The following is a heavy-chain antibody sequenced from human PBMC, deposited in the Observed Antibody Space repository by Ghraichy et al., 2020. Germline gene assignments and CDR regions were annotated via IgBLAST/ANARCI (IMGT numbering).Heavy chain of an antibody. CDR2: ISGSGGST. J-gene: IGHJ4*02. CDR1: GFTFSSYA. V-gene: IGHV3-23*01. D-gene: IGHD1-20*01. CDR3: AKGLTGTTDY. Sequence: GESLNISCAASGFTFSSYAMSWVRQAPGKGLEWVSAISGSGGSTYYADSVKGRFTISRDNSKNTLYLQMNSLRAEDTAVYYCAKGLTGTTDYWGQGTLVTVSS.